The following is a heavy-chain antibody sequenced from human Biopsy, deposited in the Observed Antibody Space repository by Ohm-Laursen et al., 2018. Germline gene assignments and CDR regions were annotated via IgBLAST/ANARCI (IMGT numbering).Heavy chain of an antibody. V-gene: IGHV3-21*01. CDR3: ARDLEYGSSFYYYYGMDV. CDR2: ISFGSGYI. J-gene: IGHJ6*02. D-gene: IGHD6-19*01. Sequence: GSLRLSCAAPGFTFKNYNMNWVRQAPGKGLEWVSSISFGSGYIYYADSVKGRFTISRDNAENSLYLQVNSLRAEDTAVYYCARDLEYGSSFYYYYGMDVWGQGTTVTVSS. CDR1: GFTFKNYN.